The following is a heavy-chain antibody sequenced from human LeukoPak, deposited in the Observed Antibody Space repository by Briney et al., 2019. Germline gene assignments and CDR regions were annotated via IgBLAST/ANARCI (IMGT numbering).Heavy chain of an antibody. Sequence: SQTLSLTCTVSGDSVTSSNFYWAWIRQPPGKGLEWVASIYCTGNTFYNPSLKSRGTLSLDTSKNQFSLKLTSVTAADTAVYYCARSPDYGGMGDYYYYFYMDVWGKGTTVTVSS. V-gene: IGHV4-39*07. CDR2: IYCTGNT. D-gene: IGHD4-23*01. J-gene: IGHJ6*03. CDR1: GDSVTSSNFY. CDR3: ARSPDYGGMGDYYYYFYMDV.